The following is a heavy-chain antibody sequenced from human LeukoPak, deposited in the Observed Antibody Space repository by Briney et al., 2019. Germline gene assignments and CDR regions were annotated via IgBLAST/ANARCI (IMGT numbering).Heavy chain of an antibody. D-gene: IGHD2-21*02. CDR3: ASQAYCGGDCYTGHWFDP. CDR2: IIPIFGTA. CDR1: GGTFSSYA. V-gene: IGHV1-69*13. Sequence: ASVKVSCKASGGTFSSYAISWVRQAPGQGLEWMGGIIPIFGTANYAQKFQGRVTITADESTSTAYMELSSLRSEDTAVYYCASQAYCGGDCYTGHWFDPWGQGTLVTVSS. J-gene: IGHJ5*02.